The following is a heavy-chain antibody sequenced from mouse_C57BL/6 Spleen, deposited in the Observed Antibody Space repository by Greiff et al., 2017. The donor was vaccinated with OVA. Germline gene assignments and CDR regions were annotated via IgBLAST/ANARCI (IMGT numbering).Heavy chain of an antibody. CDR2: FSDGGSYT. V-gene: IGHV5-4*03. Sequence: EVKLMESGGGLVKPGGSLKLSCAASGFTFSSYAMSWVRQTPEKRLEWVATFSDGGSYTYYPDNVKGRFTISRDNAKNNLYLQMSHLKSEDTAMYYCARNGPAGYYYDDGGQGTTLTVS. J-gene: IGHJ2*01. CDR1: GFTFSSYA. CDR3: ARNGPAGYYYDD.